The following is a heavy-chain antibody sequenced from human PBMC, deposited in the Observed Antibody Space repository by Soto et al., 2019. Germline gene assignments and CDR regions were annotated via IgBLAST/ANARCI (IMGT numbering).Heavy chain of an antibody. CDR2: ISSSGGTI. CDR1: GFTFSSYE. J-gene: IGHJ3*02. V-gene: IGHV3-48*03. Sequence: SLRLSCAASGFTFSSYEMNWVRQAPGEGLEWVSYISSSGGTIYYADSVKGRFTIARDNAKTSLFLQMNSLRAEDTAVYYCARGGDYSNSSGFNDAFDIWGQGTMVTVSS. D-gene: IGHD3-22*01. CDR3: ARGGDYSNSSGFNDAFDI.